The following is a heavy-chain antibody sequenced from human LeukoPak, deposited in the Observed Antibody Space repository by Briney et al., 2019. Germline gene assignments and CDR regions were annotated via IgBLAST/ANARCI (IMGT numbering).Heavy chain of an antibody. V-gene: IGHV1-2*02. CDR1: GYTFTGYY. CDR3: ARDRYYDFWSGYHNWFDP. D-gene: IGHD3-3*01. CDR2: INPNSGGT. J-gene: IGHJ5*02. Sequence: ASVKVSCEASGYTFTGYYMHWVRQAPGQGLEWMGWINPNSGGTNYAQKFQGRVTMTRDTSISTAYMELSRLRSDDTAVYYCARDRYYDFWSGYHNWFDPWGQGTLVTVSS.